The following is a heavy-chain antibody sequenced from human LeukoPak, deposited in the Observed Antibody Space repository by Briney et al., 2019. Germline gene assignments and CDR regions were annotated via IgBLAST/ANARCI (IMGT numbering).Heavy chain of an antibody. V-gene: IGHV4-30-4*01. CDR1: GGSISSGDYY. CDR3: ARSNLGYCSSTSCQNDAFDI. J-gene: IGHJ3*02. D-gene: IGHD2-2*01. Sequence: SQTLSLTCTVSGGSISSGDYYWSWIRQPPGKGLEWIGYIYYSGSTYYNPSLKSQVTISVDTSKNQFSLKLSSVTAADTAVYYCARSNLGYCSSTSCQNDAFDIWGQGTMVTVSS. CDR2: IYYSGST.